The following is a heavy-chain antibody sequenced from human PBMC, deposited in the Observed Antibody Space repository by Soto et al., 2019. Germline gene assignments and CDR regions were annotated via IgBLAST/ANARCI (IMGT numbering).Heavy chain of an antibody. Sequence: ASVKVSCKVSGYTLTELSMHWVRQAPGKGLEWMGGFDPEDGETIYAQKFQGRVTMTEDTSTDTAYMELSSLRSEDTAVYYCATGLNYGDYVVHFDYWGQGTLVTVSS. CDR3: ATGLNYGDYVVHFDY. V-gene: IGHV1-24*01. J-gene: IGHJ4*02. D-gene: IGHD4-17*01. CDR1: GYTLTELS. CDR2: FDPEDGET.